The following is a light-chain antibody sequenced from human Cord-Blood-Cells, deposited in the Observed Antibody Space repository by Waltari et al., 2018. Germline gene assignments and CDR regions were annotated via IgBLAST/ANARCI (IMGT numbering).Light chain of an antibody. Sequence: QSALTQPASVSGSPGQSLTISCTGTSSYVGGYHSVSWYQQHPGKAPKLMIYDVSNRPSGVSNRFSGSKSGNTASLTISGLQAEDEADYYCSSYTSSSTPYVFGTGTKVTVL. CDR3: SSYTSSSTPYV. V-gene: IGLV2-14*03. J-gene: IGLJ1*01. CDR1: SSYVGGYHS. CDR2: DVS.